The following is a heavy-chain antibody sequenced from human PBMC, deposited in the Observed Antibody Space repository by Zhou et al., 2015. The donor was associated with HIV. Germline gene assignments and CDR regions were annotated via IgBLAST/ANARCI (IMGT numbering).Heavy chain of an antibody. Sequence: QVQLVESGGGVVQPGRSLRLSCAASGFTFSSYGMHWVRQAPGKGLEWVAVIWYDLSNKYYADSVKGRFTISRDNSKNTLYLQMNSLRAEDTAVYYCVRDGASGGMMWDLWGQGTLVTVS. CDR3: VRDGASGGMMWDL. CDR2: IWYDLSNK. D-gene: IGHD1-26*01. V-gene: IGHV3-33*01. J-gene: IGHJ4*02. CDR1: GFTFSSYG.